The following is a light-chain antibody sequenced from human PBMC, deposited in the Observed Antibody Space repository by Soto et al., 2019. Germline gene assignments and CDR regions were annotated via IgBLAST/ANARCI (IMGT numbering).Light chain of an antibody. V-gene: IGKV3-20*01. J-gene: IGKJ1*01. CDR2: GAS. CDR1: QSVSSSY. Sequence: EIVLTQSPGTLSLSPGERATLSCRASQSVSSSYLAWYQQKPGQAPRLLIYGASGRATGIPDRFSGSGSGTDFTLTISRLEPEDFAVYYFQQYGSSPTWTFGQGTKVEIK. CDR3: QQYGSSPTWT.